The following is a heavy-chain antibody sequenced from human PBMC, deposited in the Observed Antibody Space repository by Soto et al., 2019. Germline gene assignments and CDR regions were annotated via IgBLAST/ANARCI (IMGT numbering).Heavy chain of an antibody. Sequence: XATLSLTCTVSGGSISSSSYYWGWIRQPPGKGLEWIGSIYYSGSTYYNPSLKSRVTISVDTSKNQFSLKLSSVTAADTAVYYCARRPTGVNIAARSFDYWGQGTLVTVSS. CDR1: GGSISSSSYY. CDR2: IYYSGST. CDR3: ARRPTGVNIAARSFDY. J-gene: IGHJ4*02. V-gene: IGHV4-39*01. D-gene: IGHD6-6*01.